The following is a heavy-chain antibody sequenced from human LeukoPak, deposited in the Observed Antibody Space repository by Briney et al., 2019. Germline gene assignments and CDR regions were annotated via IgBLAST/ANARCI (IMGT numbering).Heavy chain of an antibody. CDR2: ISSNGGST. Sequence: GGSLRLSCAASGFTFSSYAMSWVRQAPGKGLEYVSAISSNGGSTYYANSVKGRFTISRDNSKNTLYLQMGSLRAEDMAVYYCATSNSGSLKLDYWGQGTLVTVSS. CDR1: GFTFSSYA. CDR3: ATSNSGSLKLDY. J-gene: IGHJ4*02. D-gene: IGHD3-10*01. V-gene: IGHV3-64*01.